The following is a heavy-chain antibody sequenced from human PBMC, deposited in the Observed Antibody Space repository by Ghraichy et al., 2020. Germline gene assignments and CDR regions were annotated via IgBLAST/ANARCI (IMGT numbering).Heavy chain of an antibody. V-gene: IGHV4-59*08. D-gene: IGHD5-24*01. CDR3: ARGEWLQSGYYFDY. Sequence: ESLNISCTVSGGSISSYYWSWIRQPPGKGLEWIGYIYYSGSTNYNPSLKSRVTISVDTSKNQFSLKLSSVTAADTAVYYCARGEWLQSGYYFDYWGQGTLVTVSS. CDR1: GGSISSYY. J-gene: IGHJ4*02. CDR2: IYYSGST.